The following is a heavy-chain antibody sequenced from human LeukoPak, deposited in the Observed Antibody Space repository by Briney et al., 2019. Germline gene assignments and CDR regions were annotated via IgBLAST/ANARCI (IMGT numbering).Heavy chain of an antibody. CDR1: GFTFDDYA. J-gene: IGHJ4*02. CDR2: ISWNSGSI. V-gene: IGHV3-9*01. CDR3: AKDVEYSSSPNFDY. D-gene: IGHD6-6*01. Sequence: GRSLRLSCAASGFTFDDYAMHWVRQAPGKGLEWVSGISWNSGSIGYADSVKGRFTISRDNAKNSLYLQMNSLRAEDAALYYCAKDVEYSSSPNFDYWGQGTLVTVSS.